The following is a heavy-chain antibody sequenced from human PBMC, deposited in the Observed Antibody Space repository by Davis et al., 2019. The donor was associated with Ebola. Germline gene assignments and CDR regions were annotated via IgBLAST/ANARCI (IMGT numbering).Heavy chain of an antibody. V-gene: IGHV3-23*01. CDR1: GFTFSSYA. CDR3: AKGRRAPVLIEPDY. Sequence: PGGSLRLSCAASGFTFSSYAMSWVRQAPGKGLEWVSAISGSGGSTYYADSVKGRFTISRDNSKNTLYLQMNSLRAEDTAVYYCAKGRRAPVLIEPDYWGQGTLVTVSS. D-gene: IGHD1-14*01. J-gene: IGHJ4*02. CDR2: ISGSGGST.